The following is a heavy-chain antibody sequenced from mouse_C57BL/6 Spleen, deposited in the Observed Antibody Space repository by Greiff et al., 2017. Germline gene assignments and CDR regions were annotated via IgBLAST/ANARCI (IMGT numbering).Heavy chain of an antibody. CDR1: GFSLTSYG. J-gene: IGHJ1*03. CDR3: ARHDGSSLWYFDV. Sequence: QVQLQQSGPGLVAPSQSLSIPCTVSGFSLTSYGVHWVRPPPGKGLAWLVVIWSDGSTTYTSALKSRLSISKDNAKSQVFLKMNSLQTDDTAMYYCARHDGSSLWYFDVWGTGTTVTVSS. D-gene: IGHD1-1*01. CDR2: IWSDGST. V-gene: IGHV2-6-1*01.